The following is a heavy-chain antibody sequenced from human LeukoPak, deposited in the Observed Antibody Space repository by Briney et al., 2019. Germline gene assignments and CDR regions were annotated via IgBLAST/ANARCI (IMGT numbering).Heavy chain of an antibody. CDR1: GFTFSNAW. J-gene: IGHJ4*02. CDR2: MSYNGQIT. V-gene: IGHV3-30*18. D-gene: IGHD1-1*01. CDR3: AKVQLERRELLPNFDS. Sequence: GGSLRLSCAASGFTFSNAWMSWVRQAPGKGLEWVAVMSYNGQITYYADSVKGRFTISRDNSQNMLYLQMNSLRVEDTSVYYCAKVQLERRELLPNFDSWGQGTLVTVSS.